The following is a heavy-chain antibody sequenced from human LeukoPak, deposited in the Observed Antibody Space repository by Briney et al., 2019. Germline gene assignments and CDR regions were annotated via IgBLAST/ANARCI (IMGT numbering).Heavy chain of an antibody. Sequence: SQTLSLTCAISGDSFSSNSAAWNWIRQSPSRGLEWLGRTWYMSKWKTEYAVSVQSRITTYADTSKNQFYLHLSSVTPEDTAVYYCAGAGHCSHWFDPWGQGTLVTVSS. CDR1: GDSFSSNSAA. D-gene: IGHD6-19*01. CDR2: TWYMSKWKT. V-gene: IGHV6-1*01. CDR3: AGAGHCSHWFDP. J-gene: IGHJ5*02.